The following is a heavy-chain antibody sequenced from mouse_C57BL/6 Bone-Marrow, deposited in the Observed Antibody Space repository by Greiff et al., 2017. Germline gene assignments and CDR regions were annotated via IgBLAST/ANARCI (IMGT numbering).Heavy chain of an antibody. CDR2: IYPRSGNT. J-gene: IGHJ4*01. Sequence: QVQLQQSGAELARPGASVKLSCKASGYTFTSYGISWVKQRTGQGLEWIGEIYPRSGNTYYNEKFKGKATLTADKSSSPAYMELRSLTSEDSAVYFCAAIYYYGSSYYYARDYWGQGTSVTVSS. V-gene: IGHV1-81*01. CDR1: GYTFTSYG. D-gene: IGHD1-1*01. CDR3: AAIYYYGSSYYYARDY.